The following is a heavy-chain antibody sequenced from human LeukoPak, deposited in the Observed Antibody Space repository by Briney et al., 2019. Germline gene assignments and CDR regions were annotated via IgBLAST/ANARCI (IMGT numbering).Heavy chain of an antibody. Sequence: PGGSLRLSCGASGFTFNSYWMAWVRQAPGKGLEWVSSISSSSSYIYYADSVKGRFTISRDNAKNSLYLQMNSLRAEDTAVYYCARDRFLEWLPSRRGPEYFQHWGQGTLVTVSS. J-gene: IGHJ1*01. V-gene: IGHV3-21*01. CDR2: ISSSSSYI. CDR3: ARDRFLEWLPSRRGPEYFQH. D-gene: IGHD3-3*01. CDR1: GFTFNSYW.